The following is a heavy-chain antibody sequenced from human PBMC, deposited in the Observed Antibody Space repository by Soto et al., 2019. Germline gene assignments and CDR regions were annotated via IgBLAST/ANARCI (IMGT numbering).Heavy chain of an antibody. V-gene: IGHV4-4*07. Sequence: SETLSLACTVSGGSISSYYWSWIRQPAGKGLEWIGRIYTSGSTNYNPSLKSRVTMSVDTSKNQFSLKLSSVTAADTAVYYCAGDRYSGYSYNWFDPWGQGTLVTVSS. J-gene: IGHJ5*02. CDR2: IYTSGST. D-gene: IGHD5-12*01. CDR1: GGSISSYY. CDR3: AGDRYSGYSYNWFDP.